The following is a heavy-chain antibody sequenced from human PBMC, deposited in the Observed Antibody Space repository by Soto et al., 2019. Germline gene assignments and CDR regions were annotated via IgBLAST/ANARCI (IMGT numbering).Heavy chain of an antibody. J-gene: IGHJ4*02. CDR3: DRWQLAAFDY. CDR1: GFTFRDHY. D-gene: IGHD6-6*01. CDR2: TRNKANRYTT. V-gene: IGHV3-72*01. Sequence: EVLLVESGGGLVQPGGSLRLSCAASGFTFRDHYMDWVRQAPGKGLEWVGRTRNKANRYTTEYAASVKVRFNISRDNSQNSLYLQMNSLKTEDTAVYYCDRWQLAAFDYWGQGTLVTVSS.